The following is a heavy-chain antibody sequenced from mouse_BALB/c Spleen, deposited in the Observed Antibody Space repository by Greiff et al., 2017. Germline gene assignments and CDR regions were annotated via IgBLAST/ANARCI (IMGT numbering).Heavy chain of an antibody. J-gene: IGHJ3*01. Sequence: EVNLVESGGGLVKPGGSLKLSCAASGFTFSSYAMSWVRQSPEKRLEWVAEISSGGSYTYYPDTVTGRFTISRDNAKNTLYLEMSSLRSEDTAMYYCARERGNSWFAYWGQGTLVTVSA. CDR3: ARERGNSWFAY. D-gene: IGHD2-1*01. CDR2: ISSGGSYT. CDR1: GFTFSSYA. V-gene: IGHV5-9-4*01.